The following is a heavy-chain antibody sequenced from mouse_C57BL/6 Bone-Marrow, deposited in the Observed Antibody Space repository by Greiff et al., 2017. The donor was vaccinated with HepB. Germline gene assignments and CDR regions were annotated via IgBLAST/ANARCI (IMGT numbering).Heavy chain of an antibody. Sequence: EVQGVESGGDLVKPGGSLKLSCAASGFTFSSYGMSWVRQTPDKRLEWVATISSGGSYTYYPDSVKGRFTISRDNAKNTLYLQMSSLKSEDTAMYYCASLTGSYAMDYWGQGTSVTVSS. CDR1: GFTFSSYG. J-gene: IGHJ4*01. D-gene: IGHD4-1*01. CDR2: ISSGGSYT. CDR3: ASLTGSYAMDY. V-gene: IGHV5-6*01.